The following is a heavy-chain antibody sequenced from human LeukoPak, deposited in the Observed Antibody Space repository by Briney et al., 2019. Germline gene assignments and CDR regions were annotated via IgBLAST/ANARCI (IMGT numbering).Heavy chain of an antibody. CDR1: GGSISSSS. Sequence: SETLSLTCTISGGSISSSSWTWIRQAPGKGLEWIGYITFSGSTNYSPSLESRVTISLDTSKNQFSLKLRSVTAADTAVYFCARDSVYATNWFDPWGQGTLVTVSS. CDR2: ITFSGST. J-gene: IGHJ5*02. CDR3: ARDSVYATNWFDP. V-gene: IGHV4-59*01. D-gene: IGHD2-8*01.